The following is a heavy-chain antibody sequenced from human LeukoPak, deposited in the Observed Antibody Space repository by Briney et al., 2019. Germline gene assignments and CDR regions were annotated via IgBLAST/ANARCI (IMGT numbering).Heavy chain of an antibody. CDR3: ARGLEMATITELNY. J-gene: IGHJ4*02. D-gene: IGHD5-24*01. CDR1: GFIFSNFW. CDR2: VKRDVSGA. V-gene: IGHV3-74*01. Sequence: PGGSLRLSCAASGFIFSNFWMHWVRQAPGKGLVWVSRVKRDVSGADYADPVKGRFIISRDNCKNTLYLHMNSLRADDTAVYYCARGLEMATITELNYWGQGTLVTVSS.